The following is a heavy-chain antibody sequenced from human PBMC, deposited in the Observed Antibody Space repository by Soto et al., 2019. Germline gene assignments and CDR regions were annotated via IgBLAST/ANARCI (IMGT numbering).Heavy chain of an antibody. CDR2: FDPEDGET. CDR1: GYTLTELS. D-gene: IGHD5-12*01. Sequence: ASVKASCKVSGYTLTELSMHWVRQAPGKGLEWMGGFDPEDGETIYAQKFQGRVTMTEGTSTDTAYMELSSLRSEDTAVYYCATEESVAVATTRGFDYWGQGTLVTVSS. CDR3: ATEESVAVATTRGFDY. V-gene: IGHV1-24*01. J-gene: IGHJ4*02.